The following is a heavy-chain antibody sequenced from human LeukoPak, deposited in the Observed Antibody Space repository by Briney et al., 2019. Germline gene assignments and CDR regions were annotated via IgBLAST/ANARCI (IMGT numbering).Heavy chain of an antibody. CDR1: GYSFTSYW. V-gene: IGHV5-51*01. CDR3: ASLEMATDY. D-gene: IGHD5-24*01. CDR2: IYPGDSDT. J-gene: IGHJ4*02. Sequence: GESLKISCKGSGYSFTSYWIGWVRQMPGKGLEWMAIIYPGDSDTRYSPSFQGHVSISADRSITTAYLQWSSLKASDTAMYYCASLEMATDYWGQGTLVTVSS.